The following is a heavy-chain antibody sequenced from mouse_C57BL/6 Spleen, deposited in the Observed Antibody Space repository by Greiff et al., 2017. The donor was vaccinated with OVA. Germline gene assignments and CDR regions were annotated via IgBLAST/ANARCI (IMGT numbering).Heavy chain of an antibody. CDR2: ISSGSSTI. J-gene: IGHJ2*01. Sequence: EVKVEESGGGLVKPGGSLKLSCAASGFTFSDYGMHWVRQAPEKGLEWVAYISSGSSTIYYADTVKGRFTISRDNAKNTLFLQMTSLRSEDTAMYYCARDDYKGYWGQGTTLTVSS. V-gene: IGHV5-17*01. D-gene: IGHD2-12*01. CDR3: ARDDYKGY. CDR1: GFTFSDYG.